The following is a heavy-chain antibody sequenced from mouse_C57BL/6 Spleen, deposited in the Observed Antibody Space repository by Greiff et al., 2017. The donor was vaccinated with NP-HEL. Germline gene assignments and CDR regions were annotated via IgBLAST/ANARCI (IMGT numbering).Heavy chain of an antibody. CDR1: GYTFPDYY. Sequence: VQLQQSGPVLVKPGASVKMSCKASGYTFPDYYMNWVKQSHGKSLEWIGVINPYNGGTSYNQQFKGKATLTVDKSSSTAYMELNSLTSEDSAVYYCAYITTVVDYWGKGTTLTVSS. V-gene: IGHV1-19*01. J-gene: IGHJ2*01. D-gene: IGHD1-1*01. CDR3: AYITTVVDY. CDR2: INPYNGGT.